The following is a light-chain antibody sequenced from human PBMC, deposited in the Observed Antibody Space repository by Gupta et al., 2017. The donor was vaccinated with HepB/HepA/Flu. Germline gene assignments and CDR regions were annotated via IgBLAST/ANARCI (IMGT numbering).Light chain of an antibody. V-gene: IGKV3-11*01. CDR1: QSVSSY. Sequence: ILLTQSPATLSLSPGERATLSCRSSQSVSSYLAWYQQKPGQARSLLIYDASNRATGIPARFIGSESGTDFTLTISSLEPEDFAVYYCQQRSNGLGITFGPGTKVDIK. J-gene: IGKJ3*01. CDR3: QQRSNGLGIT. CDR2: DAS.